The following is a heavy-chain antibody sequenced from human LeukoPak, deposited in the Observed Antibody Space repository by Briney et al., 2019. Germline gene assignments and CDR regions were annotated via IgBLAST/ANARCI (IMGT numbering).Heavy chain of an antibody. J-gene: IGHJ4*02. CDR3: ARSELLYRNSWGLDY. CDR2: INPSGGST. D-gene: IGHD2-15*01. CDR1: GYTFTRYY. V-gene: IGHV1-46*01. Sequence: ASVKVSCKASGYTFTRYYMHWVRQAPGQGLEWMGIINPSGGSTSYAQKFQGRVTMTRDTSTSTVYMELSSLRSEGTAMYYCARSELLYRNSWGLDYWGQGTLVTVSS.